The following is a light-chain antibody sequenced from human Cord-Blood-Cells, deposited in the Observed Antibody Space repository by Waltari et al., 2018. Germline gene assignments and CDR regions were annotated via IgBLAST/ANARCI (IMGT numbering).Light chain of an antibody. CDR2: DVS. V-gene: IGLV2-11*01. CDR3: CSYAGSYTRV. CDR1: SSDVGGYNY. J-gene: IGLJ2*01. Sequence: QSALTQPRSVSGSPGQSVTISCTGPSSDVGGYNYVSWYPQHPGKAPKLMIYDVSTRPSGVPDRFSGSKSGNTASLTISGLQAEDEADYYCCSYAGSYTRVFGGGTKLTVL.